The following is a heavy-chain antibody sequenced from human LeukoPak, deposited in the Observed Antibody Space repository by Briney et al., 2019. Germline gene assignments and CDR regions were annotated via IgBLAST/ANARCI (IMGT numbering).Heavy chain of an antibody. CDR3: TRSTKVVSRTFDY. V-gene: IGHV1-69*13. CDR2: ITPIFGTP. CDR1: GGTFSSYA. J-gene: IGHJ4*02. D-gene: IGHD4-23*01. Sequence: ASVKVSCKASGGTFSSYAISWVRQAPGHGLELVGAITPIFGTPNYVEKFQGRVTISADESTSTAYMELSSLTSEDTAVYYCTRSTKVVSRTFDYWGQGTLITVSS.